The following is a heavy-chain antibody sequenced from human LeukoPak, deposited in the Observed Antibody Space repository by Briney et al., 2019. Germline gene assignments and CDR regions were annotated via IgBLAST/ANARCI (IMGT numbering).Heavy chain of an antibody. CDR1: GYTFISYD. J-gene: IGHJ5*02. CDR2: MNPNSGNT. V-gene: IGHV1-8*01. D-gene: IGHD3-3*01. CDR3: ARGLYDFWSGPTGWFDP. Sequence: ASVKVSCKASGYTFISYDINWVRQATGQGLEWMGWMNPNSGNTGYAQKFQGRVTMTRNTSISTAYMELSSLRSEDTAVYYCARGLYDFWSGPTGWFDPWGQGTLVTVSS.